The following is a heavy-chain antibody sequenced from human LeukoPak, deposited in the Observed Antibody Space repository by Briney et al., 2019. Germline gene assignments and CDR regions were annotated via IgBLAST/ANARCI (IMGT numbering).Heavy chain of an antibody. D-gene: IGHD3-9*01. CDR2: IYYSGTT. Sequence: PSQTLSLTCTVSGGSISSCGYYWSWIRQHPGKGLEWIGYIYYSGTTYYNPSLKSRVTISVDTSKNQFSLKLSSVTAADTAVYYCARENINYDIFTGLGPNYFDYWGQGTLVTVSS. CDR3: ARENINYDIFTGLGPNYFDY. J-gene: IGHJ4*02. V-gene: IGHV4-31*03. CDR1: GGSISSCGYY.